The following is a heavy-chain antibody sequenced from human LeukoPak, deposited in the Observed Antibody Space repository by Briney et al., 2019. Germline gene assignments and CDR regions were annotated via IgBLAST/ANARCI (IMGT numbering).Heavy chain of an antibody. V-gene: IGHV1-46*01. D-gene: IGHD3-22*01. Sequence: ASVKVSCKASGYTFTSYYMHWVRQAPGQGLEWMGIINPSGGSTSYAQKFQGRVTMTRDTSTSTVYMELSRLRSDDTAVYYCARARRETATYYYDSSGYFVYGAFDIWGQGTMVTVSS. J-gene: IGHJ3*02. CDR3: ARARRETATYYYDSSGYFVYGAFDI. CDR1: GYTFTSYY. CDR2: INPSGGST.